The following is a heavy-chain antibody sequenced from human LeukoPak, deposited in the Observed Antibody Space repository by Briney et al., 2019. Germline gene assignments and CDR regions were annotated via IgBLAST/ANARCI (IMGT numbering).Heavy chain of an antibody. CDR2: VWSDGSNT. Sequence: GTSLRLSCAASGFALSSHGMHWVRQAPGKGLEWVAVVWSDGSNTNYADAVKGRFTISRDNSKNTFYLQMNSLGAEDTAVYYCARDPNLDYWGQGTLVSVSS. CDR3: ARDPNLDY. CDR1: GFALSSHG. V-gene: IGHV3-33*01. J-gene: IGHJ4*02.